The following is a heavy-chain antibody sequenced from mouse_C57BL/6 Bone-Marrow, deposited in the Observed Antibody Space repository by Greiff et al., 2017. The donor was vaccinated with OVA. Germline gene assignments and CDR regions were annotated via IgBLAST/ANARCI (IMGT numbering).Heavy chain of an antibody. Sequence: QVQLQQSGAELVRPGTSVKMSCKASGYTFTNYWIGWVKQRPGHGLEWIGDIYPGGGYTNYNEKFKGKATLTADTTSITAYLQFSSLTSEDSAIYYYSSGGFTYYAIDYWGQGTSVTVSS. CDR3: SSGGFTYYAIDY. CDR1: GYTFTNYW. J-gene: IGHJ4*01. CDR2: IYPGGGYT. V-gene: IGHV1-63*01.